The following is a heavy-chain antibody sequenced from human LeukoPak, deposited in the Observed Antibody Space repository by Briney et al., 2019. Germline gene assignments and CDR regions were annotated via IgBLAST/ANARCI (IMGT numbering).Heavy chain of an antibody. J-gene: IGHJ5*02. CDR3: ARDVGGEFDP. CDR2: IYYSGST. Sequence: TETLSLTCTVSGGSISSYYWSWIRQPPGKGLEWIGYIYYSGSTNYNPSLKSRVTISVDTSKNQFSLKLSSVTAADTAVYYCARDVGGEFDPWGQGTLVTVSS. D-gene: IGHD2-21*01. V-gene: IGHV4-59*01. CDR1: GGSISSYY.